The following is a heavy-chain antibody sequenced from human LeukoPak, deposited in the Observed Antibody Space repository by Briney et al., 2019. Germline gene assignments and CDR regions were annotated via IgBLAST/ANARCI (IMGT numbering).Heavy chain of an antibody. J-gene: IGHJ5*02. V-gene: IGHV4-39*01. CDR1: GFTFSSFGMH. Sequence: PGGSLRLSCATSGFTFSSFGMHWVRQSPGKGLEWIGGIYYSGTTYYNPSLTSRVTISVDTSKNQFSLKLSSVTAADTAVYYCARRYSGTYHNWFDPWGQGTPVTVSS. CDR2: IYYSGTT. CDR3: ARRYSGTYHNWFDP. D-gene: IGHD1-26*01.